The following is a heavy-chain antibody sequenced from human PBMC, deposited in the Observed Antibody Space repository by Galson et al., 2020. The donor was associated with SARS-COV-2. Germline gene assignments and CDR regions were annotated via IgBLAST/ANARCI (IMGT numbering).Heavy chain of an antibody. CDR3: ATSSPFRPEKYYDILTGPRPSWFDP. J-gene: IGHJ5*02. CDR1: GYTLTELS. V-gene: IGHV1-24*01. Sequence: ASVKVSCKVSGYTLTELSMHWVRQAPGKGLEWMGGFDPEDGETIYAQQFQGRVTMTEDTSTDTAYMELSSLRSEDTAVYYCATSSPFRPEKYYDILTGPRPSWFDPWGQGTLVTVSS. CDR2: FDPEDGET. D-gene: IGHD3-9*01.